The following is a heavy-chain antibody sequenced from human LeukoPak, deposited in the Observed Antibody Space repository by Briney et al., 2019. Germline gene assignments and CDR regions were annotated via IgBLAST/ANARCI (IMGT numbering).Heavy chain of an antibody. CDR3: ARLQWLPEVGAFDI. D-gene: IGHD6-19*01. CDR2: IYYSGST. Sequence: SETLSLTCTVSGGSISSYYWSWIRQPPGKGLEWIGYIYYSGSTNYNPSLKSRVTISVDTSKNQFSLKLSSVTAADTAVYYCARLQWLPEVGAFDIWGQGTMVTVSS. J-gene: IGHJ3*02. V-gene: IGHV4-59*01. CDR1: GGSISSYY.